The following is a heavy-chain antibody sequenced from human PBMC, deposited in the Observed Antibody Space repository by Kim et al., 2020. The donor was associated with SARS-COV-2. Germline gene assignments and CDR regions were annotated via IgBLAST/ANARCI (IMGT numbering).Heavy chain of an antibody. J-gene: IGHJ4*02. Sequence: SETLSLTCTASGGSINSYYWSWIRQSPGKTLEWIGYSHYTGSPNYNPSLQSRVTILVDTSNNQFSLKLSSVTAADTAVYYCASRTGEMATFYYWGQGILVTVSS. CDR3: ASRTGEMATFYY. CDR1: GGSINSYY. CDR2: SHYTGSP. V-gene: IGHV4-59*01. D-gene: IGHD5-12*01.